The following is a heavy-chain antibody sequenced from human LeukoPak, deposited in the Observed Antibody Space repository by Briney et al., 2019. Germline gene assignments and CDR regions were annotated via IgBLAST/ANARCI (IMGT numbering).Heavy chain of an antibody. V-gene: IGHV3-48*01. J-gene: IGHJ4*02. CDR2: ISSSSSTM. CDR3: AKGILRLGYSYGYFDY. D-gene: IGHD5-18*01. Sequence: GGSLRLSCAASGFTFNSYSMDWVRQAPGKGLEWVSYISSSSSTMYYADSVKGRFTISRGNSKNTLYLQMNSLRAEDTAVYYCAKGILRLGYSYGYFDYWGQGTLVTVSS. CDR1: GFTFNSYS.